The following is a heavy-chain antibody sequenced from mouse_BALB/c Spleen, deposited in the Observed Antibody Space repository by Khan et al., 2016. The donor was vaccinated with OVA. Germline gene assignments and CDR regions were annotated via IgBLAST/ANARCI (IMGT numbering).Heavy chain of an antibody. CDR1: GFSLTNYG. J-gene: IGHJ2*01. CDR3: AKNRNGYFDY. CDR2: IWSGGIT. V-gene: IGHV2-2*02. D-gene: IGHD1-1*02. Sequence: VQLVESGPGLVQPSQSLSITCTVSGFSLTNYGVHWVRQSPGKGLEWLGVIWSGGITDYNETFISRLSISKDISKNQVFFKMNSLQANDTAIYYCAKNRNGYFDYWGQGTTLTVSS.